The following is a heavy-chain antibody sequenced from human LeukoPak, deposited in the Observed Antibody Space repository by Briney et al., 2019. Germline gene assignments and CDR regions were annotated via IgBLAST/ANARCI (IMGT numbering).Heavy chain of an antibody. CDR1: GGSISSYY. CDR3: ARVSYDSSGYLDY. V-gene: IGHV4-59*01. Sequence: SETLSLTCTVSGGSISSYYWSWIRQPPGEGLEWIGYIYYSGSTNYNPSLKSRVTISVDTSKNQFSLKPSSVTAADTAVYYCARVSYDSSGYLDYWGQGTLVTVSS. CDR2: IYYSGST. D-gene: IGHD3-22*01. J-gene: IGHJ4*02.